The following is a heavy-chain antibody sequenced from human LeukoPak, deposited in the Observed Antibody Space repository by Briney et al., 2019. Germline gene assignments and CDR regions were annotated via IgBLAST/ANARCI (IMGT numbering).Heavy chain of an antibody. V-gene: IGHV3-53*01. Sequence: GGSLRLSCAASGFTVSSNYMSWVRQAPGKGLEWVSVIYSGGSTYYADSVKGRFTISRDNSKNTLYLQMNSLRAEDTAVYYCAKYYYDSSGILHYWGQGTLVTVSS. D-gene: IGHD3-22*01. J-gene: IGHJ4*02. CDR1: GFTVSSNY. CDR3: AKYYYDSSGILHY. CDR2: IYSGGST.